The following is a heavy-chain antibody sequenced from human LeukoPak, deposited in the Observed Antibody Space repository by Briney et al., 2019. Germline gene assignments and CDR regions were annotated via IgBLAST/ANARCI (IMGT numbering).Heavy chain of an antibody. CDR2: IQEDGSAK. J-gene: IGHJ4*02. Sequence: GGSLRLSCAASGFTFSNYWMSWVRQAPGKGLEWVGNIQEDGSAKYYVDSVKGRFTISRDNAKNSLYLQMYSLRAEDTAVYYCARVSYGDRYWGQGTRVTVSS. CDR3: ARVSYGDRY. CDR1: GFTFSNYW. V-gene: IGHV3-7*01. D-gene: IGHD4-17*01.